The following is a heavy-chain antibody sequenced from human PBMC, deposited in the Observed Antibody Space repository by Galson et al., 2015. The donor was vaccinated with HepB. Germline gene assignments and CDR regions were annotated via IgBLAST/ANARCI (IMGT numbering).Heavy chain of an antibody. CDR1: GFTFSSYG. J-gene: IGHJ4*02. CDR2: INSDGSDT. V-gene: IGHV3-74*01. Sequence: SLRLSCAASGFTFSSYGMRWVRQAPGKGLVWVSHINSDGSDTNYADSVEGRFTISRDNAKNTLYLQMNSLRAEDTAVYYCARERRYYGSGSYYYYFDYWGQGTLVTVSS. D-gene: IGHD3-10*01. CDR3: ARERRYYGSGSYYYYFDY.